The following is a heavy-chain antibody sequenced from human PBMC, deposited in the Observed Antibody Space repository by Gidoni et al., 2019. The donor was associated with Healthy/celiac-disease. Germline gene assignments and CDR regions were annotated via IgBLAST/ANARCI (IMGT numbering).Heavy chain of an antibody. CDR2: ISWNSGSI. V-gene: IGHV3-9*01. D-gene: IGHD3-3*01. J-gene: IGHJ4*02. Sequence: EVQLVESGGGLVQPGRSLRLSCAASGFTFDDYAMHWVRQAPGKGLEWVSGISWNSGSIGYADSVKGRFTISRDNAKNSLYLQLNSLRAEDTALYYCATGSNTFWSGYYYYFDYWGQGTLVTVSS. CDR1: GFTFDDYA. CDR3: ATGSNTFWSGYYYYFDY.